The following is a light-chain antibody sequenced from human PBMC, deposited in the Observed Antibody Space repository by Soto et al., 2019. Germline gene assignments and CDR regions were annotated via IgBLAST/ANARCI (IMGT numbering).Light chain of an antibody. CDR1: SSDVGSYDL. CDR3: CSYAGSSTSVI. Sequence: QSALTQPASVSGSPGQSITFSCTGTSSDVGSYDLVSWYQQHPGKAPKLIIFEDTKRPSGVTNRFSGSKSGNTASLTISGLKAEDEADYYCCSYAGSSTSVIFGGGTQLTVL. CDR2: EDT. J-gene: IGLJ2*01. V-gene: IGLV2-23*01.